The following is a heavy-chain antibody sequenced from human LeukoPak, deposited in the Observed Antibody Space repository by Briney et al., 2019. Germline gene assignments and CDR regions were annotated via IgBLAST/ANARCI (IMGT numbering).Heavy chain of an antibody. D-gene: IGHD2-2*01. CDR3: ARAYCSSTSCQPPENWFDP. CDR2: IYTSGST. CDR1: GGSISSGSYY. V-gene: IGHV4-61*02. Sequence: PSETLSLTCTVSGGSISSGSYYWSWIRQPAGMGREWIGRIYTSGSTNYNPSLKSRVTISVDTSKNQYSLKLSSVTAADTAVYYRARAYCSSTSCQPPENWFDPWGQGTLVTVSS. J-gene: IGHJ5*02.